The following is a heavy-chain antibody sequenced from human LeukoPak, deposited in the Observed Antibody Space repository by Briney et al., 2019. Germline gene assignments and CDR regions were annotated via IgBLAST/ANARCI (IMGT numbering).Heavy chain of an antibody. Sequence: PGGSLRLSCAASGFTLSTFDMNWVRQAPGKGLEWVSSISTSSRCIYYRDSVKGRFTISRDDAKNSLYLQMNSLRVEDTAVYYCARADCSGSTCYLRRSWFDPWGQGTLVTVSS. CDR3: ARADCSGSTCYLRRSWFDP. CDR1: GFTLSTFD. V-gene: IGHV3-21*01. CDR2: ISTSSRCI. D-gene: IGHD2-2*01. J-gene: IGHJ5*02.